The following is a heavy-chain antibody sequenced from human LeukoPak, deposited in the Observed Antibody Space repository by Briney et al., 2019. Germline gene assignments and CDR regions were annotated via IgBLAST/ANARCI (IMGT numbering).Heavy chain of an antibody. J-gene: IGHJ4*02. Sequence: SETLSLTCTVSGGSISGSYWTWVRQPAGKGLEWNGRIYSNEITNYNPSLKSRVTMSVDTSKNQFSLKLTSVTAADTAVYYCARGSGAATDEALDYWGQGTLVTVSS. V-gene: IGHV4-4*07. D-gene: IGHD1-26*01. CDR2: IYSNEIT. CDR1: GGSISGSY. CDR3: ARGSGAATDEALDY.